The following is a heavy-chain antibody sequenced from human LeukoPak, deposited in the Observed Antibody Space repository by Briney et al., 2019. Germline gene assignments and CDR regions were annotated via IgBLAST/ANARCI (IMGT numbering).Heavy chain of an antibody. V-gene: IGHV4-38-2*02. CDR3: ARDRGSQPFIDY. CDR1: GYSINSGYY. J-gene: IGHJ4*02. CDR2: VFHTGST. D-gene: IGHD1-26*01. Sequence: SETLSLTCTVSGYSINSGYYWGWIRQPPGKGLEWIGYVFHTGSTNYNPSLKSRVTISVDTSKNQFSLKLSSVTAADTAVYYCARDRGSQPFIDYWGQGTLVTVSS.